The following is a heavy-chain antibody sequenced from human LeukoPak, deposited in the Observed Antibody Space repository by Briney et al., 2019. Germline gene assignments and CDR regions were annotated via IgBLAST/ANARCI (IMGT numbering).Heavy chain of an antibody. CDR2: IYTSGST. CDR1: GGSLSSGSYY. Sequence: PSETLSLTCTVSGGSLSSGSYYWSWIRQPAGKGLEWIGRIYTSGSTNYNPSLESRVTISVDTSKNQFSLKLSSVTAADTAVYYCARDRYSYGYRFDPWGQGTLVTVSS. J-gene: IGHJ5*02. V-gene: IGHV4-61*02. D-gene: IGHD5-18*01. CDR3: ARDRYSYGYRFDP.